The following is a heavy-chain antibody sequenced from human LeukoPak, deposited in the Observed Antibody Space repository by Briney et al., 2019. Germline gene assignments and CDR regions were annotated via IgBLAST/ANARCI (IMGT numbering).Heavy chain of an antibody. CDR2: INAGNGNT. J-gene: IGHJ4*02. D-gene: IGHD3-3*01. Sequence: ASVKVSCKASGYTFTSYAMHWVRQAPGQRLEWMGWINAGNGNTKYSQEFQGRVTITRDTSASTAYMELSSLRSEDMAVYYCARGELDYDFWSGYYSFYFDYWGQGTLVTVSS. CDR1: GYTFTSYA. CDR3: ARGELDYDFWSGYYSFYFDY. V-gene: IGHV1-3*03.